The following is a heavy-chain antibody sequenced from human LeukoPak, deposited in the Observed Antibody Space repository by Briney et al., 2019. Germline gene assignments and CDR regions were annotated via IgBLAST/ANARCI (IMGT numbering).Heavy chain of an antibody. J-gene: IGHJ1*01. CDR3: ARSAWASSSWDRAEYFQH. CDR2: INHSGST. Sequence: SETLSLTCAVYVGSFSGYYWSWIRQPPGKGLEWIGEINHSGSTNYNPSLKSRVTISVDTSKNQFSLKLSSVTAADTAVYYCARSAWASSSWDRAEYFQHWGQGTLVTVSS. CDR1: VGSFSGYY. D-gene: IGHD6-13*01. V-gene: IGHV4-34*01.